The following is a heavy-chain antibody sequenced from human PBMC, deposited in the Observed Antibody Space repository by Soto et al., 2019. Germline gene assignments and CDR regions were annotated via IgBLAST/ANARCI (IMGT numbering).Heavy chain of an antibody. V-gene: IGHV4-59*01. CDR2: IYYSGST. D-gene: IGHD5-12*01. Sequence: PSETLSLTCTVSGGSISSYYWSWIRQPPGKGLEWIGYIYYSGSTNYNPSLKSRVTISVDTSKNQFSLKLSSVTAADTAVYYCARQRQGYDPYYYYMDVWGKGTTVTVSS. CDR1: GGSISSYY. CDR3: ARQRQGYDPYYYYMDV. J-gene: IGHJ6*03.